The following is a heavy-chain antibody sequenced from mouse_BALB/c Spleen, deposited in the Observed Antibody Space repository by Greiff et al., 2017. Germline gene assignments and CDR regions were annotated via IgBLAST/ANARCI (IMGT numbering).Heavy chain of an antibody. CDR3: AKTITRGAMDY. D-gene: IGHD2-4*01. Sequence: QVQLQQSGPSLVQPSQSLSITCTVSGFSLTSYGVHWVRQSPGKGLEWLGVIWRGGSTDYNAAFMSRLSSTKDNSKSQVFFKMNSLQADDTAIYYCAKTITRGAMDYWGQGTSVTVSS. CDR2: IWRGGST. CDR1: GFSLTSYG. J-gene: IGHJ4*01. V-gene: IGHV2-5-1*01.